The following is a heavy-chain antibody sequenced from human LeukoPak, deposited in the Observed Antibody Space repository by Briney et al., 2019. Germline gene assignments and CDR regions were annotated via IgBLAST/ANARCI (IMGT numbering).Heavy chain of an antibody. V-gene: IGHV4-39*07. D-gene: IGHD3-10*01. J-gene: IGHJ5*02. CDR3: ARGGYYGSGNDFRFDP. CDR1: GGSISSGSYY. Sequence: SQTLSLTCTVSGGSISSGSYYWGWIRQPPGKGLEWIGSIYYSGSTYYNPSLKSRVTISVETSKNQFSLKLKSVTAADTAVYYCARGGYYGSGNDFRFDPWGQGTLVTVSS. CDR2: IYYSGST.